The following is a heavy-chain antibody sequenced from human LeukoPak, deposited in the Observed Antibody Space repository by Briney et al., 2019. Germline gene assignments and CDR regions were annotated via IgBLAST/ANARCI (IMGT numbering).Heavy chain of an antibody. Sequence: SETLSLTCTVSGGSISTYYWSWIRQPPGKGLEWIGYIYDSGSTDYNPSLKSRVTIAVDTSKNQFSLKLSSVTAADTAVYYCARHASRIAAAGYGFDVWGQGTMVTVSS. CDR1: GGSISTYY. D-gene: IGHD6-13*01. CDR3: ARHASRIAAAGYGFDV. J-gene: IGHJ3*01. CDR2: IYDSGST. V-gene: IGHV4-59*08.